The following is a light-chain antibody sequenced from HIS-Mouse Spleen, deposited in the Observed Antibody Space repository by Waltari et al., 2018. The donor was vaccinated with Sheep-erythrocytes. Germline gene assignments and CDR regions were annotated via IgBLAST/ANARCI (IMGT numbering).Light chain of an antibody. Sequence: QSVLTQPPSASGTPGPRVTISCSGSSSNIGSNTVNWYQQLPGTAPKLLIYSNNQGPSGVPDRFSGAKAGTSASLAISGLQSEDEADYYCAAWDDSLNVLVFGGGTKLTVL. CDR2: SNN. J-gene: IGLJ3*02. V-gene: IGLV1-44*01. CDR3: AAWDDSLNVLV. CDR1: SSNIGSNT.